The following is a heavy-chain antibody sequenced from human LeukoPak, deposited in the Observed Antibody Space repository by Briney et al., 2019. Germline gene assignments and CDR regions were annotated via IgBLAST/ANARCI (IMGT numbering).Heavy chain of an antibody. D-gene: IGHD6-19*01. CDR3: ARYTSAWKTDDY. J-gene: IGHJ4*02. CDR2: IKQDGSDK. V-gene: IGHV3-7*03. Sequence: GGSLRLSCAASGFTFKSYWMIGVREARGKALEWVADIKQDGSDKYYAGSVKGRFTISRDNAKNPLYLQMNSLRAEDTAVYFCARYTSAWKTDDYWGQGTLVTVSS. CDR1: GFTFKSYW.